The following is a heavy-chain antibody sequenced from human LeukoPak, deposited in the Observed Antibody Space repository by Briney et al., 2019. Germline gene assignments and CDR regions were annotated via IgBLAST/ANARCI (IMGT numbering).Heavy chain of an antibody. CDR3: ARDFGYSAYSPFDY. Sequence: PGGSLRLSCAASGFTFDDYGMTWVRQAPGKGLEWISYISAGSDYIYYTDSVKGRFTISRDNAKNSLYLQMNSLRAEDTALYYCARDFGYSAYSPFDYWGQGTLVTVSS. J-gene: IGHJ4*02. V-gene: IGHV3-21*05. CDR2: ISAGSDYI. CDR1: GFTFDDYG. D-gene: IGHD5-12*01.